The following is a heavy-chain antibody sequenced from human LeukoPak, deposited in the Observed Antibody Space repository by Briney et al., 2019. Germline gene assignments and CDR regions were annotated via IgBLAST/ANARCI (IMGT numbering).Heavy chain of an antibody. V-gene: IGHV3-21*01. D-gene: IGHD1-26*01. Sequence: GGSLRLSCAAPGFIFSTYSMNWVRQAPGKGLEWAPSISISTSYINYEESVKGRFTISRDNAKNSLYLQMNSLRPEDAAVCYCARENSGSYYQFDCWGQGTLVTVSS. CDR1: GFIFSTYS. CDR2: ISISTSYI. CDR3: ARENSGSYYQFDC. J-gene: IGHJ4*02.